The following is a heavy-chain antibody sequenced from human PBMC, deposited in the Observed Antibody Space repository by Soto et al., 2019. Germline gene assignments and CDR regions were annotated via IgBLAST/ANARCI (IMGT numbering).Heavy chain of an antibody. V-gene: IGHV1-3*01. CDR3: ARVSQWDSAFDI. J-gene: IGHJ3*02. D-gene: IGHD1-26*01. CDR1: GYTFTSYA. Sequence: QVQLVQSGAEVKKPGASVKVSCMASGYTFTSYAMHWVRQAPGQRLEWMGWINAGNGNTKYSQKFQGRVTITRDTSASTAYMELSSLRSEDTAVYYCARVSQWDSAFDIWGQGTMVTVSS. CDR2: INAGNGNT.